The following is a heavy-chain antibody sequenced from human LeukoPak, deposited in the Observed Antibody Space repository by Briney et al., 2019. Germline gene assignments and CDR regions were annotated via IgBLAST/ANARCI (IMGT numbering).Heavy chain of an antibody. V-gene: IGHV3-64*02. Sequence: GGSLRLSCAASGFTFSNYAMRWVRQAPGKGLEYVSAITTSGGSTFYADSVKGRFTISRDNSKNTLSLQMSRLRDDDMAVYYCAREGPRGYSHGYGNYYFDYWGQGTLVTVSS. CDR1: GFTFSNYA. CDR2: ITTSGGST. J-gene: IGHJ4*02. D-gene: IGHD5-18*01. CDR3: AREGPRGYSHGYGNYYFDY.